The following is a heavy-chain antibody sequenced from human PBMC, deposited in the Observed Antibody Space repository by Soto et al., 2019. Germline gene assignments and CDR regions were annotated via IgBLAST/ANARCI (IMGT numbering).Heavy chain of an antibody. CDR1: GFTFSSYG. CDR3: AKGVADCSGGSCYTDDDAFDI. D-gene: IGHD2-15*01. J-gene: IGHJ3*02. V-gene: IGHV3-30*18. CDR2: ISYDGSNK. Sequence: WGSLRLSCAASGFTFSSYGMHWVRQAPGKGLEWVAVISYDGSNKYYADSVKGRFTISRDNSKNTLYLQMNSLRAEDTAVYYCAKGVADCSGGSCYTDDDAFDIWGQGT.